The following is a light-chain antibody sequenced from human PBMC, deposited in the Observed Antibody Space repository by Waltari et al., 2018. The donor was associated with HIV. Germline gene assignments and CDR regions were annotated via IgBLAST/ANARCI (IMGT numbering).Light chain of an antibody. CDR3: QQYYSTPLT. Sequence: DIVMIQSPDSLAVSLGARATINCKSRQCVLYSSNNKNYLAWYQQKPGQPPELLIYWASTRESGVPDRFSGSGSATDFTLTISSLQAEDVAVYYCQQYYSTPLTFGGGTQVEIK. CDR2: WAS. V-gene: IGKV4-1*01. J-gene: IGKJ4*01. CDR1: QCVLYSSNNKNY.